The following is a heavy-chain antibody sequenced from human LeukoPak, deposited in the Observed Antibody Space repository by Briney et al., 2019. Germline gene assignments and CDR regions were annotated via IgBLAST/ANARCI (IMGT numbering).Heavy chain of an antibody. Sequence: GASVKVSCKASGYTFTSYYMHWVRQAPGQGLEWVGIINPGDGGTSYAQKFQGRATMSRGTSTSTVYMELSSLRSEDTALYYCAREPRKDGHNGMDVWGQGTTVTVSS. CDR1: GYTFTSYY. D-gene: IGHD5-24*01. CDR3: AREPRKDGHNGMDV. CDR2: INPGDGGT. V-gene: IGHV1-46*01. J-gene: IGHJ6*02.